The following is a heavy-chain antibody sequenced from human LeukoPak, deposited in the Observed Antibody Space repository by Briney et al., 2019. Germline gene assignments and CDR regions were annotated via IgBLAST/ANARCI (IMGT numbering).Heavy chain of an antibody. D-gene: IGHD3-16*01. V-gene: IGHV3-48*03. J-gene: IGHJ4*02. CDR1: GFIFRNYG. CDR2: ISTSGSNI. Sequence: SGGSLRLSCSASGFIFRNYGMSWVRQAPGKGLEWVSYISTSGSNIYYADSVQGRFTISRDNAKNSLYLQMSSLRVEDTAIYYCARNDYNFDYWGQGTLVTVSS. CDR3: ARNDYNFDY.